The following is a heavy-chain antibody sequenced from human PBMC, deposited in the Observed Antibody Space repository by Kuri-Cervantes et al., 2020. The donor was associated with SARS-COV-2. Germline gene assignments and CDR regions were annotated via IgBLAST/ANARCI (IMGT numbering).Heavy chain of an antibody. CDR2: IYHSGST. CDR3: ARAPMVVGPFDY. V-gene: IGHV4-38-2*01. D-gene: IGHD3-22*01. Sequence: SETLSLTCAVSGYSISSGYYWGWIRQPPGKGLEWIGSIYHSGSTYYNPSLKSRVTISVDRSKNQFSLKLSSVTAADTAVYYCARAPMVVGPFDYWGQGTLVTVSS. CDR1: GYSISSGYY. J-gene: IGHJ4*02.